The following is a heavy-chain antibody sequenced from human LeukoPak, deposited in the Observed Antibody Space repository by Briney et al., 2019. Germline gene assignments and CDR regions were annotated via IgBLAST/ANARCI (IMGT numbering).Heavy chain of an antibody. CDR3: ARDYDSSGYYYFDY. D-gene: IGHD3-22*01. J-gene: IGHJ4*02. V-gene: IGHV3-20*04. CDR1: GFTFDDYG. Sequence: PGGSLRLSCAASGFTFDDYGMSWVRHAPGKGLEWVSGINWNGGSTGYADSVKGRFTISRDNAKNSLYLQMISLRAEDTALYYCARDYDSSGYYYFDYWGQGTLVTVSS. CDR2: INWNGGST.